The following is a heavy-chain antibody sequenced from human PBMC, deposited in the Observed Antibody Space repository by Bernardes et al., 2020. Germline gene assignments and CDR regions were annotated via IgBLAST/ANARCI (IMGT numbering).Heavy chain of an antibody. V-gene: IGHV4-61*01. Sequence: SEPLSLTCTVSGGSVSSVSYYWSWLRQPPGKGLEWIGYIYYSGSTNYNPSLKSRVTISVDTSKNQFSLKLSSVTAADTAVYYCARDLGEVAAFDYWGQGTLVTVSS. CDR2: IYYSGST. D-gene: IGHD2-15*01. CDR1: GGSVSSVSYY. J-gene: IGHJ4*02. CDR3: ARDLGEVAAFDY.